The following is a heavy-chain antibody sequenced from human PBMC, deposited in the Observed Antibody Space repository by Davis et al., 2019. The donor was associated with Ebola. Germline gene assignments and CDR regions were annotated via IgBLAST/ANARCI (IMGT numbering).Heavy chain of an antibody. CDR1: GFTFSSYA. D-gene: IGHD2/OR15-2a*01. CDR3: AKDNRNIWSEV. J-gene: IGHJ3*01. V-gene: IGHV3-23*01. Sequence: GGSLRLSCGASGFTFSSYAMSWVRQAPGKGLEWVSTYGTSADTYYADSVKGRFTISRDNSKNTLYLQMNGLRVEDTAIYYCAKDNRNIWSEVWGQGTMVTVSS. CDR2: GTSADT.